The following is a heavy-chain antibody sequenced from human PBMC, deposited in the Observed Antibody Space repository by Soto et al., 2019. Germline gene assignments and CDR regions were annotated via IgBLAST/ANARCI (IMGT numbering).Heavy chain of an antibody. CDR3: TTEAPYCSSTSCYGGFDP. Sequence: GGSLRLSCAASGFTFSNAWMSWVRQAPGKGLEWVGRIKSKTDGGTTDYAAPVKGRFTISRDDSKNTLYLQMNSQKTDDTDVYYCTTEAPYCSSTSCYGGFDPWGQGTLVTVSS. V-gene: IGHV3-15*01. CDR1: GFTFSNAW. J-gene: IGHJ5*02. D-gene: IGHD2-2*01. CDR2: IKSKTDGGTT.